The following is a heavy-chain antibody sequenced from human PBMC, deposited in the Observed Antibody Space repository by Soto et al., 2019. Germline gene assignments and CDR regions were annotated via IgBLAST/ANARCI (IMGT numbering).Heavy chain of an antibody. CDR3: ARQGLPGTYNSYCIDV. J-gene: IGHJ6*02. V-gene: IGHV4-39*01. CDR2: IYYSGRT. CDR1: GASISSSNYY. Sequence: KPSETLSLTCTVSGASISSSNYYWGWIRQPPGKGLEWIAYIYYSGRTFYNPSLKSRVTISVDTSKNQFSLKLSSVTAADTAVYYCARQGLPGTYNSYCIDVWGQGTTVTVSS. D-gene: IGHD1-1*01.